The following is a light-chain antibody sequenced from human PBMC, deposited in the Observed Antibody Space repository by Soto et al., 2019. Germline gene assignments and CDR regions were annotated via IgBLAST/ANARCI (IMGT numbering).Light chain of an antibody. CDR1: SSDVGGYNY. V-gene: IGLV2-14*01. Sequence: QPGLTQPAPGSETPGQSITISCTGTSSDVGGYNYFSCYEKHRGKTHKLLIYEVSNRPSGVSSRFSGSKSGNTASLTISGLQAEDEADYYCSSYTSSSALYVFGTGTKGTVL. CDR2: EVS. J-gene: IGLJ1*01. CDR3: SSYTSSSALYV.